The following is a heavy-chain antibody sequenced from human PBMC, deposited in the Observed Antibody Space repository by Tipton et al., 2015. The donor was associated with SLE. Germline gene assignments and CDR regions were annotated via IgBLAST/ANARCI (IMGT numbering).Heavy chain of an antibody. CDR3: ATYFYDATGYQSVDD. V-gene: IGHV4-61*02. D-gene: IGHD3-22*01. Sequence: TLSLTCTVSGGSISSDSYSWSWIRQPAGKGLEWIGRIYTSGSTNYNPSLKSRVTISVDTSKNQFSLHLTSVTSADTAVYYCATYFYDATGYQSVDDWGQGALVTVSS. CDR1: GGSISSDSYS. J-gene: IGHJ4*02. CDR2: IYTSGST.